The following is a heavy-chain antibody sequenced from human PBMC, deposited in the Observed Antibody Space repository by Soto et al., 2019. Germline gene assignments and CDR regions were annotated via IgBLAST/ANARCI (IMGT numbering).Heavy chain of an antibody. Sequence: SVKVSRKASGGTFSSYTISWVRQAPGQGLEWMGRIIPILGIANYAQKFQGRVTITADKSTSTAYMELSSLRSEDTAVYYCARDTNDIVVVPAAIRPTDAFDIWGQGTMVTVSS. D-gene: IGHD2-2*01. V-gene: IGHV1-69*04. J-gene: IGHJ3*02. CDR2: IIPILGIA. CDR1: GGTFSSYT. CDR3: ARDTNDIVVVPAAIRPTDAFDI.